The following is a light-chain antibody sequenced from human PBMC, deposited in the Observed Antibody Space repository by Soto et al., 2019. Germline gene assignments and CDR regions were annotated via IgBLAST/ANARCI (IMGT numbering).Light chain of an antibody. CDR2: ATS. CDR1: QTVNSDY. CDR3: QQYGSSPRT. Sequence: EIVLTESPGTLSLSPGETATLSCRASQTVNSDYLAWFQQRPGQAPRLLIFATSRRATDIPDRFSGSGSGTDFALTINRLEPEDFAVYYCQQYGSSPRTFGQGTKVDIK. J-gene: IGKJ1*01. V-gene: IGKV3-20*01.